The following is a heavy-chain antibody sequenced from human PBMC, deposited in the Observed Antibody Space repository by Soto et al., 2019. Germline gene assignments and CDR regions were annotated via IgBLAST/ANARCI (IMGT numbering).Heavy chain of an antibody. CDR1: GGTFSSYA. J-gene: IGHJ3*02. D-gene: IGHD1-26*01. CDR3: AIVGYSGSYGWSGAFDI. CDR2: IIPIFGTA. Sequence: GASVKVLCKASGGTFSSYAISWVRQAPGQGLEWMGGIIPIFGTANYAQRFQGRVTITADESTSTAYMELSSLRSEDTAVYYCAIVGYSGSYGWSGAFDIWGRGTMVTVSS. V-gene: IGHV1-69*13.